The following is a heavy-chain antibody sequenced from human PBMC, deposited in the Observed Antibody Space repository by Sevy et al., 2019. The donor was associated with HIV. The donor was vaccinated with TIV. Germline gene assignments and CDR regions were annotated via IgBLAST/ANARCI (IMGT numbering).Heavy chain of an antibody. Sequence: GGCLRLSCAASGFTFNGYGMHWVRQAPGKGLEWVGVILYDGSNEYYADSVKGRFTISRDNSKNTVYLQMNRLRTEDTAVYYCAKGLHYGSGSYYGGTDYWGQGTLVTVSS. J-gene: IGHJ4*02. D-gene: IGHD3-10*01. CDR1: GFTFNGYG. CDR2: ILYDGSNE. V-gene: IGHV3-30*18. CDR3: AKGLHYGSGSYYGGTDY.